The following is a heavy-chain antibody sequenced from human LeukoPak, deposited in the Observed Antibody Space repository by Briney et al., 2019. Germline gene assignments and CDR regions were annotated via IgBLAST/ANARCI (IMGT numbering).Heavy chain of an antibody. J-gene: IGHJ4*02. CDR1: GFTVITND. D-gene: IGHD1-14*01. CDR3: ARGVEPLAANTLAY. Sequence: GGSLRLSCAASGFTVITNDMTWVRQAPGKGLEWVSVLYSDGNTKYADSVQGRFTISRDNSKNTLYLEMNSLSPDDTAVYYCARGVEPLAANTLAYWGQGTLVSVSS. V-gene: IGHV3-53*01. CDR2: LYSDGNT.